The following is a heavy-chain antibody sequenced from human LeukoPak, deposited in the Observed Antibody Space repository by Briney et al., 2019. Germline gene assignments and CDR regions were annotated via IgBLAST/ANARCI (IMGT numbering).Heavy chain of an antibody. CDR2: MYYSAST. Sequence: SETLSLTCTVSGGSISSYYWSWIRQPPGKGLEWIGYMYYSASTNYNPSLKSRLPISVDTSKNQFSLKLSSVTAADTAVYYCARSGYCSGGSCYSEGDWFDPWGQGTLVTVSS. J-gene: IGHJ5*02. V-gene: IGHV4-59*01. CDR1: GGSISSYY. D-gene: IGHD2-15*01. CDR3: ARSGYCSGGSCYSEGDWFDP.